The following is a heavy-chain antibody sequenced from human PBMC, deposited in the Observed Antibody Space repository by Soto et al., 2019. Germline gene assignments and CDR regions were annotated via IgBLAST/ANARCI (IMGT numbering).Heavy chain of an antibody. J-gene: IGHJ5*02. CDR1: GYTLTRYC. Sequence: AAVKVSCKASGYTLTRYCIHWVRQAPGQGLEWMGIINPNSGSTSYAQKFQDRVTMTRDTSTSTVYMELSSLRSEDTAVYYCARDIVVAPTARGWFDPWGQGTLVTVSS. D-gene: IGHD2-2*01. CDR3: ARDIVVAPTARGWFDP. V-gene: IGHV1-46*01. CDR2: INPNSGST.